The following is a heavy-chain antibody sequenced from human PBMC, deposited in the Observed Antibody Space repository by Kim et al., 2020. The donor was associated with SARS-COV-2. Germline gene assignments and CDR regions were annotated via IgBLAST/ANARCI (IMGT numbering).Heavy chain of an antibody. CDR2: IYYSGST. Sequence: SETLSLTRTVSGGSISSSSYYWGWIRQPPGKGLEWIGSIYYSGSTYYNPSLKSRVTISVDTSKNQFSLKLSSVTAADTAVYYCARQGSGCSSTSCPYYYYYYGMDVWGQGTTFTVSS. CDR1: GGSISSSSYY. D-gene: IGHD2-2*01. J-gene: IGHJ6*02. CDR3: ARQGSGCSSTSCPYYYYYYGMDV. V-gene: IGHV4-39*01.